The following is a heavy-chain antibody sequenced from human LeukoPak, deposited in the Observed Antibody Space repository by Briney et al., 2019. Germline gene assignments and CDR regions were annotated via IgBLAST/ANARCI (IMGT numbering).Heavy chain of an antibody. J-gene: IGHJ5*02. Sequence: SGTLSLTCTVSGGSISSYYWNWIRQPPGKGLEWIGDIFYSGSTTYNPSLKSRVTMSIDVSKNLFSLNLSSVTSADTAVYFCARSSRDSSWSFNNWFDPWGQGTLVTVSS. CDR2: IFYSGST. D-gene: IGHD6-13*01. CDR1: GGSISSYY. V-gene: IGHV4-59*01. CDR3: ARSSRDSSWSFNNWFDP.